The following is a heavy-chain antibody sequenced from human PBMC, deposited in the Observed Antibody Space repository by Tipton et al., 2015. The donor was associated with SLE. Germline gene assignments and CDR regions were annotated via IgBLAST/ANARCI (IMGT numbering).Heavy chain of an antibody. Sequence: TLSLTCTVSGGSISSYYWSWIRQPPGKGLEWIGCVYDSGRTNYNPSLKSRVTISLDTSKNQFSLKVRSLTAADTAVYYCARSMLTTKRVFDYWGQGTLVTVSS. D-gene: IGHD3-16*01. V-gene: IGHV4-59*01. CDR2: VYDSGRT. J-gene: IGHJ4*02. CDR1: GGSISSYY. CDR3: ARSMLTTKRVFDY.